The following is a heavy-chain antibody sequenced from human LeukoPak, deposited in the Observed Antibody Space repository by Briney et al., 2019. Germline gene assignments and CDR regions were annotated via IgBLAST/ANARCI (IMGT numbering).Heavy chain of an antibody. Sequence: GGSLRLSCTASGFTFGDYAMSWVGQAPGKGLEWVGFSRSKAYGGTTEYAASVKGRFTISRDDSKSIAYLQMNSLKTEDTAVYYCTRVKGRELLWFGESTPDYWGQGTLVTVSS. CDR3: TRVKGRELLWFGESTPDY. V-gene: IGHV3-49*04. CDR1: GFTFGDYA. CDR2: SRSKAYGGTT. D-gene: IGHD3-10*01. J-gene: IGHJ4*02.